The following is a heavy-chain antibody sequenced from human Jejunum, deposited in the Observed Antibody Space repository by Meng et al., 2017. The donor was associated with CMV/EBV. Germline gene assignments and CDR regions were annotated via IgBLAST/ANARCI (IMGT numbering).Heavy chain of an antibody. CDR1: GYSFPVHY. J-gene: IGHJ4*02. V-gene: IGHV1-2*06. D-gene: IGHD3-10*01. CDR2: IHPSSGGT. CDR3: ARVPTRSYYPLYYFDH. Sequence: SGYSFPVHYIHWVRQAPGQGLEWMGRIHPSSGGTTYAQKFQGRVTMTRDMSMSTDYMEMSSLRSDDTAVYYCARVPTRSYYPLYYFDHWGQGTLVTVSS.